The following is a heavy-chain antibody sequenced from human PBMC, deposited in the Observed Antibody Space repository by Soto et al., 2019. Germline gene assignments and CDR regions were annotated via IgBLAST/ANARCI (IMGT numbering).Heavy chain of an antibody. Sequence: GGSLRLSCAASGFTFSSYAMSWVRQAPGKGLEWVSAISGSGGSTYHADSVKGRFTISRDNSKNTLYLQMNSLRAEDTAVYYCAKKGAGYSSSWLTDYYYYYMDVWGKGTTVTVSS. D-gene: IGHD6-13*01. J-gene: IGHJ6*03. V-gene: IGHV3-23*01. CDR2: ISGSGGST. CDR3: AKKGAGYSSSWLTDYYYYYMDV. CDR1: GFTFSSYA.